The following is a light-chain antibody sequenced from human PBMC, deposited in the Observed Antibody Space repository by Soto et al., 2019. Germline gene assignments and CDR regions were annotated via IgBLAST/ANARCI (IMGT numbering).Light chain of an antibody. CDR3: CSYASNSAYV. J-gene: IGLJ1*01. CDR1: SSDVEIYNF. CDR2: EVS. Sequence: LTHPASVSRSPGQSITISCTGTSSDVEIYNFVSWYQQHPGRAPKFVIYEVSKRPSGISNRFSGSKSGNTASLTISGLQPEDEADYYCCSYASNSAYVFGTGTKVTVL. V-gene: IGLV2-23*02.